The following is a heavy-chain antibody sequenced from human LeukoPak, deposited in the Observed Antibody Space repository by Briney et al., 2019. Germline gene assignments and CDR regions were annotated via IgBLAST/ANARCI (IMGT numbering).Heavy chain of an antibody. CDR3: ARLYCGGGSCYSRGDNWFDP. D-gene: IGHD2-15*01. Sequence: PSETLSLTCAVYGGSFSGYYWSWIRQPPGKGLEWIGEINHSGSTNYNPSLKSRVTISVDTSKNQFSLKLSSVTAADTAVYYCARLYCGGGSCYSRGDNWFDPWGQGTLVTVSS. CDR1: GGSFSGYY. V-gene: IGHV4-34*01. CDR2: INHSGST. J-gene: IGHJ5*02.